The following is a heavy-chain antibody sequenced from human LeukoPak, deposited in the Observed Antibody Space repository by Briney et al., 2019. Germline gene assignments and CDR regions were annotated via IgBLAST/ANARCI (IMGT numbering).Heavy chain of an antibody. D-gene: IGHD3-10*01. CDR1: GGSISSGGYA. V-gene: IGHV4-30-2*01. CDR3: ARADYYGSGSYLDY. J-gene: IGHJ4*02. Sequence: PSETLSLTCAVSGGSISSGGYAWSWIRQPPGKGLEWIWYIYHSGSTYYNPSLKSRVTISVDRSKNQFSLKLSSVTAADTAVYYCARADYYGSGSYLDYWGQGTLATVSS. CDR2: IYHSGST.